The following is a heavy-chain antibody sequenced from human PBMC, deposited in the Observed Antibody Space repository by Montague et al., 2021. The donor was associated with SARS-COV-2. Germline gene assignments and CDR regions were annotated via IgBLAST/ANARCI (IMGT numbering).Heavy chain of an antibody. D-gene: IGHD6-13*01. CDR1: GGSITGYF. CDR3: ARVPSSSSWYYLDY. V-gene: IGHV4-59*12. CDR2: MHYSGST. J-gene: IGHJ4*02. Sequence: SETLSLTCTISGGSITGYFWTWIRQPPGKGLEWLGHMHYSGSTKYNPSLESRVTMSIDTSESQFSLHLRSVTAADTGVYYCARVPSSSSWYYLDYWGQGTLVTVSS.